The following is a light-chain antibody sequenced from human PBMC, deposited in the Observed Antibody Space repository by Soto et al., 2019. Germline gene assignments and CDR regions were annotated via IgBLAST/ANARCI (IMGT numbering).Light chain of an antibody. V-gene: IGLV2-14*01. J-gene: IGLJ1*01. CDR3: TSYTSSITYV. Sequence: QSALTQPASVSGSPGQSITISCTGTRSDVGGYNYVSWYQQHPGKAPKLMIYEVSNRPSGVSNRFSGSKSGNTASLTISGLQAEDEADYYCTSYTSSITYVFGNGTKVTVL. CDR2: EVS. CDR1: RSDVGGYNY.